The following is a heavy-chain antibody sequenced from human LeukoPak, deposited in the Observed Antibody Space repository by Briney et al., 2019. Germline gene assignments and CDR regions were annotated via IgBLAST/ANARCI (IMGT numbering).Heavy chain of an antibody. J-gene: IGHJ4*02. D-gene: IGHD6-6*01. CDR2: IWYDGSNK. Sequence: PGGSLRLSCAASGFTFSSYGMHWVRQAPGKRLEWVAVIWYDGSNKYYADSVKGRFIISRDNSKNTLYLQMNSLRAEDTAVYYCARDPLIGSSLDYWGQGTLVTVSS. CDR1: GFTFSSYG. V-gene: IGHV3-33*01. CDR3: ARDPLIGSSLDY.